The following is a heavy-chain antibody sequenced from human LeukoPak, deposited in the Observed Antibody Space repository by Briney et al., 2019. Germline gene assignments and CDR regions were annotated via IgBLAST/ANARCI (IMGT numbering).Heavy chain of an antibody. CDR3: ARDTAVRGNDYYYYGMDV. J-gene: IGHJ6*02. D-gene: IGHD3-10*01. Sequence: PETLSLTCTVSGDSINRNIYYWGWIRQPPGKGLEWIGSIYYSGSTYYNPSLKSRVTISVDTSKNQFSPKLSSVTAADTAVYYCARDTAVRGNDYYYYGMDVWGQGTTVTVSS. V-gene: IGHV4-39*07. CDR1: GDSINRNIYY. CDR2: IYYSGST.